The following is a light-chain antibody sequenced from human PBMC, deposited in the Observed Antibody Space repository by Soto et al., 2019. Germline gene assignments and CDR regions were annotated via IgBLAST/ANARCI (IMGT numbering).Light chain of an antibody. CDR3: SSYTTNNTVV. J-gene: IGLJ2*01. Sequence: QSALTQPASVSGSPGQSITISCTRTSSDVGGYDYVSWYQQHPGKAPKVLIYDVTNRPSGVSIRFSGSKSGNTASLTISGLQAEDEARYYCSSYTTNNTVVFGGGTKLTVL. CDR2: DVT. CDR1: SSDVGGYDY. V-gene: IGLV2-14*03.